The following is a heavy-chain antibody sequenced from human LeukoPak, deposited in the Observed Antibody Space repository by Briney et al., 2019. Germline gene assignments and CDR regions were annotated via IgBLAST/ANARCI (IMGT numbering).Heavy chain of an antibody. D-gene: IGHD3-3*01. CDR1: GFTFSSYW. J-gene: IGHJ4*02. Sequence: GGSLRLSCAASGFTFSSYWMSWVRQAPGKGLEWVANIKQDGSEKYYVDSVKGRFTISRDNAKNSLYLQMNSLRAEDTAVYYCAREYDFWSGYPQALDYWGQGTLVTVSS. CDR2: IKQDGSEK. CDR3: AREYDFWSGYPQALDY. V-gene: IGHV3-7*01.